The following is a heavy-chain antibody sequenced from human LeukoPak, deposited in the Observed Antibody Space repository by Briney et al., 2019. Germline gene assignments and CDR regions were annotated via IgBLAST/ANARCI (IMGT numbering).Heavy chain of an antibody. CDR2: ISGDGSTK. V-gene: IGHV3-48*03. J-gene: IGHJ3*02. CDR3: VRGAFDI. Sequence: PGGSLRLSCATSGFTFSNYEMNWVRQAPGKGLVWISHISGDGSTKYYAHSVKGRFTVSRDNAKNSLYLQMNSLRADDTAIYYCVRGAFDIWGQGTMVTVSS. CDR1: GFTFSNYE.